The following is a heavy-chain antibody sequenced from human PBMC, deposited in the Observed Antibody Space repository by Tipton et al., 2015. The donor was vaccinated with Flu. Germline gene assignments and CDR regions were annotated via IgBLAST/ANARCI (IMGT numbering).Heavy chain of an antibody. CDR3: ARRAWLDS. CDR1: GFTFSSYP. Sequence: SLRLSCATFGFTFSSYPMSWVRQAPGKGLEWVSVITESGGGTNYADSVKGRFTISRDDAKNTLYLQMNSLGAEDTAIYYCARRAWLDSWGQGTLVSVSS. CDR2: ITESGGGT. J-gene: IGHJ5*02. V-gene: IGHV3-23*01.